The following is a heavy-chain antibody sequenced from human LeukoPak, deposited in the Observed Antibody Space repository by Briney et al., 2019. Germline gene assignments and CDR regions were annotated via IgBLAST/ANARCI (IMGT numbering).Heavy chain of an antibody. CDR2: INHSGST. CDR3: ARGGAVGWAGSYYYYYGMDV. Sequence: SETLSLTCTVSGGSISDYYWSWIRQPPGKGLEWIGEINHSGSTNYSPSLKSRVTISVDTSKNQFSLKLSSVTAADTAVYYCARGGAVGWAGSYYYYYGMDVWGQGTTVTVSS. CDR1: GGSISDYY. D-gene: IGHD6-19*01. J-gene: IGHJ6*02. V-gene: IGHV4-34*01.